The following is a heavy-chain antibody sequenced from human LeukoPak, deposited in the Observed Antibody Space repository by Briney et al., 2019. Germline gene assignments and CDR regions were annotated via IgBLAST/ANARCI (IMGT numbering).Heavy chain of an antibody. CDR3: ARRTTEWYFDL. CDR2: IYYTGNT. J-gene: IGHJ2*01. CDR1: GGSISDYY. Sequence: ASETLSLTCTVSGGSISDYYWTWIRQPPGKGLEWIGYIYYTGNTNYNPSLKSRVTISIDRSKSQFSLKLNSVTAADTAVYYCARRTTEWYFDLWGRGALVTVSS. V-gene: IGHV4-59*08.